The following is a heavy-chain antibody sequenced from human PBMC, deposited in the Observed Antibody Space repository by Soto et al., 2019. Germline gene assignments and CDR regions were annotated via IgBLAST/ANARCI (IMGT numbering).Heavy chain of an antibody. J-gene: IGHJ6*02. CDR2: VSLDSDSI. CDR1: GSDFSTYS. Sequence: GSLRLSCRASGSDFSTYSMNWVRQAPGQGLEWIAYVSLDSDSIQYADSVKGRFTISRDDAENSLYLQMDSLRDEDTATYYCARLYYDYVWGQGTTVTV. V-gene: IGHV3-48*02. D-gene: IGHD3-3*01. CDR3: ARLYYDYV.